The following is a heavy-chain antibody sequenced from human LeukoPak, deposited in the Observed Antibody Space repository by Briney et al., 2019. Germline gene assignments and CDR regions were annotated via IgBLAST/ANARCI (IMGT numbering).Heavy chain of an antibody. CDR2: IYYSGST. D-gene: IGHD3-10*01. J-gene: IGHJ3*02. CDR1: GGSISSGGYY. V-gene: IGHV4-31*03. Sequence: SETLSLTCTVSGGSISSGGYYWSWIRQHPGKGLEWIGYIYYSGSTYYNPSLKSRVTISVDTSKNQFSLKLSYVTAADTAVYYCATMVRGVNPSPDAFDIWGQGTMVTVSS. CDR3: ATMVRGVNPSPDAFDI.